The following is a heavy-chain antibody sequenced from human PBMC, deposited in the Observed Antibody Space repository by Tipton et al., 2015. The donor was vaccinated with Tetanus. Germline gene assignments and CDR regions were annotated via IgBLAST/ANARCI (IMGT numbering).Heavy chain of an antibody. D-gene: IGHD1-1*01. CDR3: ARDFSDDDVGPRGVYFDY. J-gene: IGHJ4*02. CDR1: GLTFSSYG. CDR2: ISSSSSYI. Sequence: SLRLSCAASGLTFSSYGMHWVRQAPGKGLEWVSSISSSSSYIYYADSVKGRFTISRDNAKNSLYLQMNSLRAEDTAVYYCARDFSDDDVGPRGVYFDYWGQGTLVTVSS. V-gene: IGHV3-21*01.